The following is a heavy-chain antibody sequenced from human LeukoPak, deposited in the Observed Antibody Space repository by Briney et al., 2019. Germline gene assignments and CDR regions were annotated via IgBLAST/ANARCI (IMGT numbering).Heavy chain of an antibody. CDR1: GFTFSSCN. CDR2: IYYSGST. V-gene: IGHV4-59*08. Sequence: KPGGSLRLSCAASGFTFSSCNMHWVRQAPGKGLEWIGYIYYSGSTTYNPSLKSRVTISVDTSKNQFSLKLSSVTAADTAVYYCARRTYFDLWGRGTLVTVSS. CDR3: ARRTYFDL. J-gene: IGHJ2*01.